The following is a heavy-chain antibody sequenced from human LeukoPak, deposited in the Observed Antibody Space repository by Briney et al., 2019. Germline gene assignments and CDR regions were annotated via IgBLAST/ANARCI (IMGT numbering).Heavy chain of an antibody. V-gene: IGHV3-23*01. CDR2: ISGSGGST. Sequence: GGALRLSCAASGFTFSSYAMSWVRQAPGKVLERVSAISGSGGSTYYADAVKGGFTISTDNSKKTLYMQMTSLRAEDTAVYYCAKRTGGWFGAVGYWGQGTLVTVSS. CDR3: AKRTGGWFGAVGY. CDR1: GFTFSSYA. D-gene: IGHD3-10*01. J-gene: IGHJ4*02.